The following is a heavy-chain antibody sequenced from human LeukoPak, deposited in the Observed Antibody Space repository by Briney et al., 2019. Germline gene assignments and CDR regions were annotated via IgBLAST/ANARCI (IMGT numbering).Heavy chain of an antibody. CDR2: ISSSSSYT. Sequence: PGGSLRLSCAASGFTFSDYYMSWIRQAPGKGLEWVSYISSSSSYTNYADSVKGRFTISRDNAKNSLYLQMNSLRAEDTAVYYCARETMVRGVIDYWGQGTLVTVSS. J-gene: IGHJ4*02. V-gene: IGHV3-11*05. CDR3: ARETMVRGVIDY. CDR1: GFTFSDYY. D-gene: IGHD3-10*01.